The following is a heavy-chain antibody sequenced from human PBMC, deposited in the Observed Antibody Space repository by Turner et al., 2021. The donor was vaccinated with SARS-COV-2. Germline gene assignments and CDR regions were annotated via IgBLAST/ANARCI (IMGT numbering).Heavy chain of an antibody. D-gene: IGHD3-9*01. CDR1: RGTFSSDT. CDR2: IIPILGRA. J-gene: IGHJ4*02. V-gene: IGHV1-69*02. Sequence: QVQLVQSGAEVKKPGSSVKVSCKASRGTFSSDTISWERQAPGQGPEWMGRIIPILGRANYAKKFQGRVTITADKTTSTAYMEVSSLRSEDTAVYYCATRVYDILTGLELGYFDYWGQGTLVTVSS. CDR3: ATRVYDILTGLELGYFDY.